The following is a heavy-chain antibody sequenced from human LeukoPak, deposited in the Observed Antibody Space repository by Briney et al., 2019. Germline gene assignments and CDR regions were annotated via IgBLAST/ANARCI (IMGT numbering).Heavy chain of an antibody. V-gene: IGHV1-18*01. CDR2: ISAYNGNT. J-gene: IGHJ5*02. Sequence: ASVKVSCKASGYTFTSYGISWVRQAPGQGLEWMGWISAYNGNTNYARKLQGRVTMTTDTSTSTAYMELRSLRSDDTAVYYCARDLRKWMTTVTTFWFDPWGQGTLVTVSS. CDR3: ARDLRKWMTTVTTFWFDP. CDR1: GYTFTSYG. D-gene: IGHD4-4*01.